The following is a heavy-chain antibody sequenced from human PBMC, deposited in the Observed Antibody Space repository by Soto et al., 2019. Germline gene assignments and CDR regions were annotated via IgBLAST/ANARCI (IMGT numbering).Heavy chain of an antibody. Sequence: EVQLVESGGGLVQPGGSLRLSCAASGFTFSSYWMSWVRQAPGKGLEWVANIKQDGSEKYYVDSVKGRFTISRDNAKNSLYLQMNSLRAEDTAVYYCARERVRFLEWLKKYYYYGMDVWGQGTTVTVSS. J-gene: IGHJ6*02. CDR3: ARERVRFLEWLKKYYYYGMDV. CDR2: IKQDGSEK. CDR1: GFTFSSYW. D-gene: IGHD3-3*01. V-gene: IGHV3-7*03.